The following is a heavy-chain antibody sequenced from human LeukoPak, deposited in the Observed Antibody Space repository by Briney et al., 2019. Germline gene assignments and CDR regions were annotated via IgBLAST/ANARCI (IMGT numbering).Heavy chain of an antibody. Sequence: GGSLRLSCAASGFTFSSYAMSWVRQAPVKVLEWVSAISGSGGSTYYADSVKGRFTISRDNSKNTLYLQMNSLRAEDTAVYYCARRKGQQWLATPGWFDPWGQGTLVTVSS. CDR1: GFTFSSYA. J-gene: IGHJ5*02. D-gene: IGHD6-19*01. CDR2: ISGSGGST. CDR3: ARRKGQQWLATPGWFDP. V-gene: IGHV3-23*01.